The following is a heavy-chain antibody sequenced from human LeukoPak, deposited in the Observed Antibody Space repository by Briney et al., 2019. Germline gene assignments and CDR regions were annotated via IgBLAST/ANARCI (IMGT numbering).Heavy chain of an antibody. CDR3: ARRRSPSGSFMDV. V-gene: IGHV4-59*08. J-gene: IGHJ6*03. Sequence: SETLSLTCTVSGGSINSDYWSWIRQPPGKGLEWIGYIYYSGSTNYNPSLKSRVTISVDTSKSQFSLKLTSVTAADTAVYYCARRRSPSGSFMDVWGNGTTVPVSS. CDR1: GGSINSDY. D-gene: IGHD3-10*01. CDR2: IYYSGST.